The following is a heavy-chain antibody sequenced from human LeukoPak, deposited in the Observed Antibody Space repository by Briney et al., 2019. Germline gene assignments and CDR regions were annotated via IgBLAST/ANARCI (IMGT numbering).Heavy chain of an antibody. D-gene: IGHD2-15*01. CDR3: AIGSYCSGGSCYPLFDY. Sequence: GGSLRLSCGASGFTVKNNYMNWVRQAPGKGLGWVSGIYGDGSTYYADSVKGRFTISRDSSKNTLYLQMNSLRAEDTAVYYCAIGSYCSGGSCYPLFDYWGRGTLVTVSS. V-gene: IGHV3-53*01. CDR2: IYGDGST. CDR1: GFTVKNNY. J-gene: IGHJ4*02.